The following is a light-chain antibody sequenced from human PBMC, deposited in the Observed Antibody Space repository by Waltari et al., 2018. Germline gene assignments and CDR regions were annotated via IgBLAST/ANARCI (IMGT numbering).Light chain of an antibody. CDR2: SNE. V-gene: IGLV1-44*01. J-gene: IGLJ3*02. CDR1: SSNIGRNT. CDR3: STWDDSLKGWV. Sequence: QSVLTQTPSASGTPGQRVPISCSGSSSNIGRNTVTWYQQLPGTAPKLLIYSNEQRPSGVPDRFSGAKSGTSASLAISGLQSEDEADYSCSTWDDSLKGWVFGGGTKLTVL.